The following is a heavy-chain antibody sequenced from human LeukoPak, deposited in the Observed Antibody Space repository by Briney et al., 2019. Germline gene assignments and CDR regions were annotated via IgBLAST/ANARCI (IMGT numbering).Heavy chain of an antibody. Sequence: GSSVKVSCKASGGTFSSYAISWVRQAPGQGLEWMGGIIPIFGTANYAQKFQGRVTITADKSTSTAYMELSSLRSEDTAVYYCANIVVVVADTSKPYNWFDPWGQGTLVTVSS. J-gene: IGHJ5*02. V-gene: IGHV1-69*06. CDR3: ANIVVVVADTSKPYNWFDP. CDR2: IIPIFGTA. D-gene: IGHD2-15*01. CDR1: GGTFSSYA.